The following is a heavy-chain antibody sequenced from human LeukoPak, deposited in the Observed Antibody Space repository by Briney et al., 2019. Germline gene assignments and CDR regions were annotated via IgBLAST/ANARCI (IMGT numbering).Heavy chain of an antibody. J-gene: IGHJ6*02. CDR1: GYTFTGYY. V-gene: IGHV1-2*02. CDR3: ASFGDRDYYYCGMDV. Sequence: ASVKVSCKASGYTFTGYYMHWVRQAPGQGLEWMGWINPNSGGTNYAQKFQGRVTMTRDTSISTAYMELSRLRSDDTAVYYCASFGDRDYYYCGMDVWGQGTTVTVSS. D-gene: IGHD3-10*01. CDR2: INPNSGGT.